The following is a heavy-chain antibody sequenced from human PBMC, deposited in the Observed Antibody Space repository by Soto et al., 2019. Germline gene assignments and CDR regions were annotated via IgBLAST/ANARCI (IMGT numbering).Heavy chain of an antibody. J-gene: IGHJ4*02. V-gene: IGHV1-46*01. CDR1: GHTFTSYY. Sequence: ASVKVSCKASGHTFTSYYMHWVRQAPGQGLEWMGIINPSGGNTSYAQKFQGRVTMTRDTSTSTVYMELSSLRSEDTAVYYCARAPRSGSYYPYWGQGTLVTVSS. D-gene: IGHD1-26*01. CDR3: ARAPRSGSYYPY. CDR2: INPSGGNT.